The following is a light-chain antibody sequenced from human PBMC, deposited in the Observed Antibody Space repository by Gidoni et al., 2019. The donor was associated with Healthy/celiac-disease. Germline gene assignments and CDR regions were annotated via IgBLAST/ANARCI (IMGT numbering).Light chain of an antibody. Sequence: IVLTQSPGSLSLSPGERATLSCRASQSVRSSYLAWYQQKPGPAPRILIYGASSRATGIPDRFSGSGSGTDFTLTISRLEPEDFAVYYCQQYGSSLPNTFGQXTKLEIK. CDR3: QQYGSSLPNT. CDR2: GAS. J-gene: IGKJ2*01. CDR1: QSVRSSY. V-gene: IGKV3-20*01.